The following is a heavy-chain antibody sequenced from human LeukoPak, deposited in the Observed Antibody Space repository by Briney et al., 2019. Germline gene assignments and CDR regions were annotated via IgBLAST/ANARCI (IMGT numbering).Heavy chain of an antibody. CDR2: IKTDGRNT. J-gene: IGHJ4*02. CDR1: GFTFSSYW. V-gene: IGHV3-74*01. D-gene: IGHD1-7*01. Sequence: PGGSLRLSCAASGFTFSSYWMHWVRQAPGKGLVWVSHIKTDGRNTNYADSVKGRFTISRDNAKNTLYLQMNSLRAEDTAVYYCARVTSVTGTIFDSWGQGTLVTVSS. CDR3: ARVTSVTGTIFDS.